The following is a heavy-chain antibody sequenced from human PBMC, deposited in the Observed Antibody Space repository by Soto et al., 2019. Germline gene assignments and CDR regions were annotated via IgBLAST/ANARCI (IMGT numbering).Heavy chain of an antibody. Sequence: EVQLVESGGGLVQPGGSLRLSCAASGFTVSSNYMSWVRQAPGKGLEWVSVIYSGGSTYYADSVKGRFTISRHNSKNTLYLQMNSLRAEDTAVYYCAIDPYYDSSGYLASYGMDVWGQGTTVTVSS. V-gene: IGHV3-53*04. D-gene: IGHD3-22*01. CDR3: AIDPYYDSSGYLASYGMDV. J-gene: IGHJ6*02. CDR1: GFTVSSNY. CDR2: IYSGGST.